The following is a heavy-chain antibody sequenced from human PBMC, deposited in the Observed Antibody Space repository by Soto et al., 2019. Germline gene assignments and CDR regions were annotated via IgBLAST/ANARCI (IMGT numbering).Heavy chain of an antibody. CDR2: INPNSGGT. D-gene: IGHD3-10*01. CDR3: ARGSYYYGSGSDFDFDY. Sequence: QVQLVQSGAEVKKPGASVKVSCKASGYTFTGYYMHWVRQPPGQGLEWMGWINPNSGGTNYAQKFQGWVTMTRDTSISTAYMELSRLRSDDTAVYYCARGSYYYGSGSDFDFDYWGQGTLVTVSS. CDR1: GYTFTGYY. J-gene: IGHJ4*02. V-gene: IGHV1-2*04.